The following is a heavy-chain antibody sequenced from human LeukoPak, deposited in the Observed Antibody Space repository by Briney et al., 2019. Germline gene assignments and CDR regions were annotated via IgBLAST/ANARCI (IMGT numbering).Heavy chain of an antibody. CDR1: GYTFTSYA. J-gene: IGHJ5*02. CDR2: INAGNGNT. D-gene: IGHD4-23*01. Sequence: ASAKVSCKASGYTFTSYAMHWVRQAPGQRLEWMGWINAGNGNTKYSQKFQGRVTITRDTSASTAYMELSSLRSEDTAVYYCARETGGNANWFDPWGQGTLVTVSS. V-gene: IGHV1-3*01. CDR3: ARETGGNANWFDP.